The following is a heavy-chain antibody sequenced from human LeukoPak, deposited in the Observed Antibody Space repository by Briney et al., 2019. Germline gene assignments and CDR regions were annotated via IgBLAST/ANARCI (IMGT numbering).Heavy chain of an antibody. CDR3: ARGRKVRGVIILDY. V-gene: IGHV4-34*01. CDR2: INHSGST. D-gene: IGHD3-10*01. CDR1: GGSFSGYY. Sequence: PSETLSLTCAVYGGSFSGYYWSWIRQPPGKGLEWIGEINHSGSTNYNPSLKSRVTISVDTSKNQFSLKLSSVTAADTAVYYCARGRKVRGVIILDYWGQGTLVTVSS. J-gene: IGHJ4*02.